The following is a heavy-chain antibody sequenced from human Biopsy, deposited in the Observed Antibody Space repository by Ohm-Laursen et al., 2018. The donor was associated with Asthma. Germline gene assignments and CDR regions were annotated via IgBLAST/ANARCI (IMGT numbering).Heavy chain of an antibody. Sequence: SLRLSCAASGFVFSQCGMHWVRQGPGKGLEWVALVSSDGHNKYYEDSVKGRFTISRDNAKTSLYLQMNSLRDGDTAVYFCAKNSRRGSHDPFDIWGQGTMVTVSS. CDR2: VSSDGHNK. CDR3: AKNSRRGSHDPFDI. D-gene: IGHD1-26*01. V-gene: IGHV3-30*18. CDR1: GFVFSQCG. J-gene: IGHJ3*02.